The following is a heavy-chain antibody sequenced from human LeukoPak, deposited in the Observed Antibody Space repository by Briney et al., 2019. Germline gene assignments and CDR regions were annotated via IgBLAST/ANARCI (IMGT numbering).Heavy chain of an antibody. CDR3: VRDKGGRSGAIYYDAFDV. Sequence: GGSLRLSCAASGFTFNTYWMIWVRQAPGTGLAWVANIDQGGSTKYYVDSLKGRFTISRDNAKNSLYLQMNSLRAEDTAVYYCVRDKGGRSGAIYYDAFDVWGQGTMVTVSS. J-gene: IGHJ3*01. CDR1: GFTFNTYW. CDR2: IDQGGSTK. V-gene: IGHV3-7*01. D-gene: IGHD1-26*01.